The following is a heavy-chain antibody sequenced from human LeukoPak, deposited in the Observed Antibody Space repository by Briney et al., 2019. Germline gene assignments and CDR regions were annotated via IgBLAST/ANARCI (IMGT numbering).Heavy chain of an antibody. CDR3: ARDYTGGWNDY. Sequence: SCKASGYTFTGYYMHWVRQAPGKGLEWVAVISNDGTYAQFGDSVKGRFTIFRDNSKNTLFLQMKSLRAADTAVYYCARDYTGGWNDYWGQGTLVTVSS. V-gene: IGHV3-30*03. CDR1: GYTFTGYY. CDR2: ISNDGTYA. D-gene: IGHD7-27*01. J-gene: IGHJ4*02.